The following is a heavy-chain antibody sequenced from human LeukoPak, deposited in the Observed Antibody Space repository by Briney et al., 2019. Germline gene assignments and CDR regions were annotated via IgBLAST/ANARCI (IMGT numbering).Heavy chain of an antibody. V-gene: IGHV5-51*01. CDR1: GYRFTSYW. CDR3: ARRLTTSAGYYFDY. D-gene: IGHD1-1*01. Sequence: GESLRISCKGSGYRFTSYWIGWVRQMPGKGLEWMGIIYPDDSDTRYSPSFQGQVTISADKSISTAYLQWSSLKASDTAMYYCARRLTTSAGYYFDYWGQGSLVTVSS. J-gene: IGHJ4*02. CDR2: IYPDDSDT.